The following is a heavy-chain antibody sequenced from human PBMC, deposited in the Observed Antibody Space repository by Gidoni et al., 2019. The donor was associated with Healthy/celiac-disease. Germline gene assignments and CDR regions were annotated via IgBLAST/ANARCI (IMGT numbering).Heavy chain of an antibody. D-gene: IGHD4-17*01. Sequence: QVQLQESGPGLVKPSETLSLTCTVSGGSISSYYWSWIRQPAGQGLEWIGRIYTSGGTTYNPSLKSRVTMSVDTSKNQFSLKLSSVTAADTAVYYCAGPRDGVQGPYYYGMDVWGQGTTVTVSS. CDR2: IYTSGGT. V-gene: IGHV4-4*07. CDR1: GGSISSYY. J-gene: IGHJ6*02. CDR3: AGPRDGVQGPYYYGMDV.